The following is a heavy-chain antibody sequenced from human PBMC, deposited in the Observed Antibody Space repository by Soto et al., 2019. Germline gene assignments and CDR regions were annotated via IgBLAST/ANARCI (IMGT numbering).Heavy chain of an antibody. V-gene: IGHV3-30*03. D-gene: IGHD5-18*01. CDR2: VTFDGSHQ. Sequence: QVHLVESGGGVVQPGRSLRPSCAASGFSFSSHGMHWVRQAPGKGLEWVAVVTFDGSHQYYADSVKGRFTISRDNSRNMVYLQMNSLRAEDSAVYYCARGGPYNYGPRGSRVADYWGQGTLVTLSS. CDR1: GFSFSSHG. CDR3: ARGGPYNYGPRGSRVADY. J-gene: IGHJ4*02.